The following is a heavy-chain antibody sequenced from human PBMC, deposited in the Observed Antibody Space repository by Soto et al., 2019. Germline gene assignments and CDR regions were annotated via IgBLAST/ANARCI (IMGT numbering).Heavy chain of an antibody. V-gene: IGHV3-23*01. Sequence: GGSLRLSCAASGFTFSSYAMSWVRQAPGKGLEWVSTISGSGAGTYYADSVKGRFTISRDNSKNTLYLQMNSLRAEDTAVYYCAKTNTPGRINGFDIWGQGTVVTVSS. D-gene: IGHD3-10*01. CDR1: GFTFSSYA. CDR3: AKTNTPGRINGFDI. J-gene: IGHJ3*02. CDR2: ISGSGAGT.